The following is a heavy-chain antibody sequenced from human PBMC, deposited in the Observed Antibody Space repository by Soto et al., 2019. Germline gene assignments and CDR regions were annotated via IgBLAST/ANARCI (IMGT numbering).Heavy chain of an antibody. J-gene: IGHJ5*02. CDR1: GGTFSSYA. Sequence: SVKVSCKASGGTFSSYAISWVRQAPGQGLEWMGGIIPTFGTANYAQKFQGRVTITADESTSTAYMELSSLRSEDTAVYYCARDRPYGGNSVDWFDPWGQGTLVTVYS. CDR2: IIPTFGTA. V-gene: IGHV1-69*13. D-gene: IGHD2-21*02. CDR3: ARDRPYGGNSVDWFDP.